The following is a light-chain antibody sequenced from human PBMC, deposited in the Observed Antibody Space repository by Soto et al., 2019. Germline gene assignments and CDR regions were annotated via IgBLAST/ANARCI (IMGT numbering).Light chain of an antibody. J-gene: IGKJ1*01. CDR3: QLYGSSPGT. CDR2: GAS. CDR1: QSVSSSH. Sequence: EIVLTQSPGTLSLSPGERATLSCRASQSVSSSHLAWYQQKPGQAPRVLIYGASSRATGIPDRFSGSGSGTDFTLTISRLEPEDFAVYYCQLYGSSPGTFGQGTKVEIK. V-gene: IGKV3-20*01.